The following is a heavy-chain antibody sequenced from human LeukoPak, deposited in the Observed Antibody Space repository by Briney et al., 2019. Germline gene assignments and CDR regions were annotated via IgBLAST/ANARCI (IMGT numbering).Heavy chain of an antibody. CDR2: IWYDGSNK. V-gene: IGHV3-33*01. CDR3: ARDAVADTAMEGPEGY. Sequence: GGSLRLSCAASGFTFSSYGMHWVRQAPGKGLEWVAVIWYDGSNKYYADSVKGRFTISRDNSKNTLYLQMNSLRAEDTAVYYCARDAVADTAMEGPEGYWGQGTLVTVSS. CDR1: GFTFSSYG. J-gene: IGHJ4*02. D-gene: IGHD5-18*01.